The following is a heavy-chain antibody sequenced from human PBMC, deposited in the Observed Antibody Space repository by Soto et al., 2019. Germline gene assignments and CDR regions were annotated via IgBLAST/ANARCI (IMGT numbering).Heavy chain of an antibody. J-gene: IGHJ2*01. Sequence: QVKLVESGGGVVQPGRSLRLSCAASGFVFNMYGMHWVRQAPGKGLEWVGVIWHDGSGTYYADALKGRFTISRDNSKNTLFLQMDSLTVEDKAVYYCVRDPVALRNRVRVGYFNLWGRGTQVTVSS. CDR3: VRDPVALRNRVRVGYFNL. CDR1: GFVFNMYG. V-gene: IGHV3-33*01. CDR2: IWHDGSGT. D-gene: IGHD1-26*01.